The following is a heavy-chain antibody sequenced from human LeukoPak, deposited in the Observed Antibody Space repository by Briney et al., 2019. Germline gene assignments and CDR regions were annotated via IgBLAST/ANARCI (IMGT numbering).Heavy chain of an antibody. Sequence: GGSLRLSCAASGFTFSSYSMNWVRQAPGKGLEWVSSISSSSSYIYYADSVKGRFTISRDNAKNSLYLQMNSLRAEDTAVYYCARPLTIAGTWNFQNWGQGTLVTVPS. CDR3: ARPLTIAGTWNFQN. V-gene: IGHV3-21*01. CDR2: ISSSSSYI. D-gene: IGHD1-20*01. J-gene: IGHJ1*01. CDR1: GFTFSSYS.